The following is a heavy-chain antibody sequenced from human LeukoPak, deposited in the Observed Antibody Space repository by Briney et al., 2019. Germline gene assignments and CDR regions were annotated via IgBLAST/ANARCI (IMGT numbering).Heavy chain of an antibody. CDR3: ARRGDYFDY. CDR1: GFTVSSNY. J-gene: IGHJ4*02. V-gene: IGHV3-20*04. D-gene: IGHD3-10*01. CDR2: ISWNSGSI. Sequence: GGSLRLSCAASGFTVSSNYMSWVRQAPGKGLEWVSGISWNSGSIGYADSVKGRFTISRDNAKNSLYLQMNSLRAEDTAVYYCARRGDYFDYWGQGTLVTVSS.